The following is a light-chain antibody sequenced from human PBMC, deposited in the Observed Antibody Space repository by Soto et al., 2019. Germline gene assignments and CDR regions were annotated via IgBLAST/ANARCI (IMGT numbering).Light chain of an antibody. CDR3: QQYNTYPYT. J-gene: IGKJ2*01. V-gene: IGKV1-5*01. CDR2: DAS. CDR1: QSISSW. Sequence: DIQMTQSPSTLSASVGDRVTITCRASQSISSWLAWYQQKPGKAPKLLIYDASSLESGVPSRFSGSGSGTEFTLNISSLQPDDFATYYCQQYNTYPYTFGQRTKLQIK.